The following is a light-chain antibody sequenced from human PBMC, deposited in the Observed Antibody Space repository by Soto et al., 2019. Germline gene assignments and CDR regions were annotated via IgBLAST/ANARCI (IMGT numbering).Light chain of an antibody. CDR3: CSYAANYVR. CDR1: SSDVGGFKY. CDR2: DAS. Sequence: QSALTQPRSVSGSPGQSVTISCTGTSSDVGGFKYVSWYQQHPGKAPKLIIFDASKRPSGVPDRFSGSKSGYTASLTISGLQGEDEADYYCCSYAANYVRFGGGTKVTV. J-gene: IGLJ2*01. V-gene: IGLV2-11*01.